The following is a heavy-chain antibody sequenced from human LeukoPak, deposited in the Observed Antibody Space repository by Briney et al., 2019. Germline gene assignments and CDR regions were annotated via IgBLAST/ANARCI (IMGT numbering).Heavy chain of an antibody. Sequence: SETLSLTCSVSGDSISNYYWSRIRQPAGKGLEWIGRIYTSGSTSYNPSLKSRVTISVDKSKNQFSLKLSSVTAADTAVYYCARSIVVVPATRVTYYMDAWGKGTTVTVSS. J-gene: IGHJ6*03. D-gene: IGHD2-2*01. V-gene: IGHV4-4*07. CDR3: ARSIVVVPATRVTYYMDA. CDR1: GDSISNYY. CDR2: IYTSGST.